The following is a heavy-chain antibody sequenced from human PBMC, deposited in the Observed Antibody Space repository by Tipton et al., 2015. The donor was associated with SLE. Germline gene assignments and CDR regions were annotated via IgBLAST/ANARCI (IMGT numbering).Heavy chain of an antibody. CDR1: GGSISSGGYY. CDR2: INESGSS. J-gene: IGHJ4*02. V-gene: IGHV4-31*03. D-gene: IGHD3-16*02. CDR3: ARRDNFWGSYRRAHPYFDL. Sequence: TLSLTCSVSGGSISSGGYYWSWIRQHPGKGLEWIGEINESGSSKYNPSLKSGVTISIDTSKSQFSLKVSSMTAADTAVYYCARRDNFWGSYRRAHPYFDLWGQGALVTVSS.